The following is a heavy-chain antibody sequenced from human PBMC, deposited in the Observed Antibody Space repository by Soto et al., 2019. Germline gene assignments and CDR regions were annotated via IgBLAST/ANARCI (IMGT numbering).Heavy chain of an antibody. CDR1: GDSISTYY. J-gene: IGHJ6*02. V-gene: IGHV4-59*12. D-gene: IGHD3-10*01. CDR2: IFYSGST. CDR3: AREGITMVRGGRYYGMEV. Sequence: PSETLSLTCPFSGDSISTYYLSLILQPPFKLLEWIGYIFYSGSTNYNPSLKSRVTISVDTSKNQFSLKLSSVTAADTAVYYCAREGITMVRGGRYYGMEVWGQGTTVTVSS.